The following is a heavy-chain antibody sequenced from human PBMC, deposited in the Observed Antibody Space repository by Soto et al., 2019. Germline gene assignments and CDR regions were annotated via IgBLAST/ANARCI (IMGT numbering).Heavy chain of an antibody. CDR3: ARHTNYYDSSGYDYYYYGMDV. D-gene: IGHD3-22*01. Sequence: SEPLSLTCTVAGGSLSSYYWSWIRQTPGKGLEWIGYIYYSGSTNYNPSLKSRVTISVDTSKNQFSLKLSSVTAADTAVYYCARHTNYYDSSGYDYYYYGMDVWGQGTTVTVS. CDR2: IYYSGST. V-gene: IGHV4-59*08. J-gene: IGHJ6*02. CDR1: GGSLSSYY.